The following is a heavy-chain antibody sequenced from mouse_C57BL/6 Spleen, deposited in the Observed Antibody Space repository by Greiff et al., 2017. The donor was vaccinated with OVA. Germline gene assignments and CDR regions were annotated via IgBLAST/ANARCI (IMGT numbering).Heavy chain of an antibody. V-gene: IGHV1-78*01. CDR3: ARGQAYYLYY. Sequence: QVQLQQSDAELVKPGASVKISCKVSGYTFTDHTIHWMKQRPEQGLEWIGYIYPRDGSTKYNEKFKGKATLTVDKSSSTAYMHLSSLTSEDSAVYYCARGQAYYLYYWGQGTTLTVSS. CDR1: GYTFTDHT. CDR2: IYPRDGST. J-gene: IGHJ2*01. D-gene: IGHD3-2*02.